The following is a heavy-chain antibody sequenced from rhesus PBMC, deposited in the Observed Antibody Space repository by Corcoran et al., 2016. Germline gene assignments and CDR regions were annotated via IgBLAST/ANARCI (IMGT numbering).Heavy chain of an antibody. V-gene: IGHV4-122*02. J-gene: IGHJ4*01. Sequence: QVQLQESGPGLVKPSETLSLTCAVSGYSISSGYYWSWIRQPPGKGLECIGYIPYRGRPGNNPSLKRRVTISRDTTKNQFSLKLSSVTAADTAVYYCARDYYYGSGYDYWGQGVLVTVSS. CDR3: ARDYYYGSGYDY. CDR2: IPYRGRP. D-gene: IGHD3-28*01. CDR1: GYSISSGYY.